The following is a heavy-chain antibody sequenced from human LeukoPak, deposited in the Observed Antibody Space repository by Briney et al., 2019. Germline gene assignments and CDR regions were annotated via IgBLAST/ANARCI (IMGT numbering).Heavy chain of an antibody. CDR1: GFTFSSYA. CDR2: ISGSGGST. J-gene: IGHJ6*03. D-gene: IGHD3-3*01. CDR3: ARGIHDLWRGRLYYYMDV. V-gene: IGHV3-23*01. Sequence: GGSLRLSCAASGFTFSSYAMSWVRQAPGKGLEWVSAISGSGGSTYYADSVKGRFTISRDNSKNTLYLQMNSLRAEDTAVYYCARGIHDLWRGRLYYYMDVWGKGTTVTVSS.